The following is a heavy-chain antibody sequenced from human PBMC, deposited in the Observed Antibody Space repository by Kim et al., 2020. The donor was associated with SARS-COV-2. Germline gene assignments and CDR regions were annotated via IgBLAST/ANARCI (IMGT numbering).Heavy chain of an antibody. J-gene: IGHJ4*02. V-gene: IGHV1-18*01. CDR2: ISGHKGTT. D-gene: IGHD3-16*01. CDR1: GYTFTSYG. Sequence: ASVKVSCKTSGYTFTSYGINWVRQAPGQGLEWMGWISGHKGTTKYAQHFQDRLTVTTDTSTATAYMELTSLRFDDTAIYYCARSPRASIISSGGVTAPINVGQWGKRTLVTASS. CDR3: ARSPRASIISSGGVTAPINVGQ.